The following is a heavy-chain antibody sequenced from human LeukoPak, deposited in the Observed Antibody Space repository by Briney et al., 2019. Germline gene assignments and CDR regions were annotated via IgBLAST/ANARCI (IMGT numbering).Heavy chain of an antibody. CDR3: ARPLAVAGSFDY. Sequence: PSETLSLTCTVSGYSNSSGHYWGWIRQPPGKGLQWIGSISQSGSTYSNPSLKSRVTMSVDTSKNQFPLKLSSVTAADTAVYYCARPLAVAGSFDYWGQGTLVTVSS. CDR2: ISQSGST. V-gene: IGHV4-38-2*02. CDR1: GYSNSSGHY. J-gene: IGHJ4*02. D-gene: IGHD6-19*01.